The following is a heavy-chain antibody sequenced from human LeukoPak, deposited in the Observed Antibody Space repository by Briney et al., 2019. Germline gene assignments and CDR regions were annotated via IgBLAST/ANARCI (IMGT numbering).Heavy chain of an antibody. CDR3: ARHFYDSSGYRRDYYFDY. CDR2: IIYSGTT. V-gene: IGHV4-39*01. CDR1: GGSVTSTSYY. D-gene: IGHD3-22*01. J-gene: IGHJ4*02. Sequence: SETVSLTCTVSGGSVTSTSYYWGWIRQPPGKGLDWIVSIIYSGTTYSNPPLKSRITTSLDTSKNQFSLRLTSVTAADTAVYYCARHFYDSSGYRRDYYFDYWGQGILVTISS.